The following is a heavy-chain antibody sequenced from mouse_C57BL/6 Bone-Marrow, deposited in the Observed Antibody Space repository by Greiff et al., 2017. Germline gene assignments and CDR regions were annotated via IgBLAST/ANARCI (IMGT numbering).Heavy chain of an antibody. CDR3: VRNARSSYWYVEV. V-gene: IGHV10-1*01. CDR2: ISSKSNNYAT. J-gene: IGHJ1*03. Sequence: EVKLMESGGGLVQPKGSLKLSCAASGFSFNTYAMNWVRQAPGKGLEWVARISSKSNNYATDYAASVKDRFTISRDDSERMLYLQMNNLNTEDTAMDYCVRNARSSYWYVEVWGTGTTVTVSS. CDR1: GFSFNTYA. D-gene: IGHD1-1*01.